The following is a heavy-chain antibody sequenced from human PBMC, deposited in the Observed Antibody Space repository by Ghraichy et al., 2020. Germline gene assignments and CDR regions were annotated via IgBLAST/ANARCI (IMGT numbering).Heavy chain of an antibody. CDR1: GGSFSGYY. V-gene: IGHV4-34*01. CDR2: INHSGST. Sequence: SETLSLTCAVYGGSFSGYYWSWIRQPPGKGLEWIGEINHSGSTNYNPSLKSRVTISVDTSKNQFSLKLSSVTAADTAVYYCARYGGIAAAPLYWGQGTLVTVSS. D-gene: IGHD6-13*01. J-gene: IGHJ4*02. CDR3: ARYGGIAAAPLY.